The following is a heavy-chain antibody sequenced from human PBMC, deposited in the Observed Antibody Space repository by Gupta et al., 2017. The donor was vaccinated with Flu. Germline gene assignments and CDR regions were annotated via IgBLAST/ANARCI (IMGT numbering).Heavy chain of an antibody. J-gene: IGHJ4*02. Sequence: WVRQAPGQRLEWMGWINADNGNTKYSQKFQDRVTITRDTSASTAYMELSSLRSEDTAVYYCASSTSGWDQTYWAQGTLVTVSS. D-gene: IGHD3-10*01. CDR3: ASSTSGWDQTY. CDR2: INADNGNT. V-gene: IGHV1-3*01.